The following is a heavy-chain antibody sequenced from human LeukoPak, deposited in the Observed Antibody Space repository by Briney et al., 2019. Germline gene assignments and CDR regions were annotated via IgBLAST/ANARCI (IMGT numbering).Heavy chain of an antibody. Sequence: GGSLRLSCAASGFTFSSYSMYWVRQAPGKGLEWVSSISSSSSYIYYADSVKGRFTISRDNAKNSLYLQMNSLRAEDTAVYYCARERTPSDAFDIWGQGTMVTVSS. CDR2: ISSSSSYI. CDR1: GFTFSSYS. D-gene: IGHD2-15*01. J-gene: IGHJ3*02. V-gene: IGHV3-21*01. CDR3: ARERTPSDAFDI.